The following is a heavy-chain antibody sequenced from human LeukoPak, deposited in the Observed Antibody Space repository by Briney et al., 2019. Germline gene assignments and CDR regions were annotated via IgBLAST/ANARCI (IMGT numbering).Heavy chain of an antibody. D-gene: IGHD3-10*01. Sequence: SETLSLTCTVSGGSISSYYWSWIRQPPGKGLEWIGYIYYSGSTNYNPSLKSRVTISVDTSKNQFSLKLSSVTAAGTAVYYCARDRSQGSGSYYKDYYYYGMDVWGQGTTVTVSS. CDR1: GGSISSYY. J-gene: IGHJ6*02. V-gene: IGHV4-59*01. CDR3: ARDRSQGSGSYYKDYYYYGMDV. CDR2: IYYSGST.